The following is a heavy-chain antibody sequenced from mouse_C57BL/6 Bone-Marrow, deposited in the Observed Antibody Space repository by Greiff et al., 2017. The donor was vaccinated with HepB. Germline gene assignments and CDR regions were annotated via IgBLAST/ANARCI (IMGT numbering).Heavy chain of an antibody. D-gene: IGHD2-12*01. CDR1: GFNIKDDY. J-gene: IGHJ2*01. V-gene: IGHV14-4*01. CDR2: IDPENGDT. Sequence: VQLKQSGAELVRPGASVKLSCTASGFNIKDDYMHWVKQRPEQGLEWIGWIDPENGDTEYASKFQGKATITADTSSNTAYLQLSSLTSEDTAVYYCTTIRRGFDYWGQGTTLTVSS. CDR3: TTIRRGFDY.